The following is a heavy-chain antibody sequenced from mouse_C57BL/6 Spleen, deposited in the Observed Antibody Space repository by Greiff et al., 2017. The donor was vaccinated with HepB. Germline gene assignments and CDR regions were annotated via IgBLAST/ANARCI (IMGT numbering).Heavy chain of an antibody. V-gene: IGHV3-6*01. D-gene: IGHD1-1*01. J-gene: IGHJ4*01. CDR3: ARENYGSSYYAMDY. CDR2: ISYDGSN. CDR1: GYSITSGYY. Sequence: ESGPGLVKPSQSLSLTCSVTGYSITSGYYWNWIRQFPGNKLEWMGYISYDGSNNYNPSLKNRISITRDTSKNQFFLKLNSVTTEDTATYYCARENYGSSYYAMDYGGQGTSVTVSS.